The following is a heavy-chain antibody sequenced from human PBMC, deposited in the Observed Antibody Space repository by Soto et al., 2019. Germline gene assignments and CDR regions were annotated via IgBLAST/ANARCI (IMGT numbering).Heavy chain of an antibody. J-gene: IGHJ6*02. CDR1: GGTFSSYA. D-gene: IGHD2-15*01. V-gene: IGHV1-69*01. CDR3: ARVRYCSGGSCYGMDV. Sequence: QVQLVQSGAEVKKPGSSVKVSCKASGGTFSSYAISWVRQAPGQGLEWMGGIIPIFGTANYAQKFQGRVTITADESPGAAYTELVSLRSEDTSVYYGARVRYCSGGSCYGMDVWGQGTTVTVSS. CDR2: IIPIFGTA.